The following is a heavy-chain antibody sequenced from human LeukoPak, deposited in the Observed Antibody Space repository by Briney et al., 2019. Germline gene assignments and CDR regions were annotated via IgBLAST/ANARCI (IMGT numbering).Heavy chain of an antibody. J-gene: IGHJ4*02. CDR1: GFTFNSYW. Sequence: PGGSLRLSCAASGFTFNSYWMSWVRQVPGKGLEWVANIKQDGNEKYYVDSVKGRFTISRDNAKNSLYLQMNSLRAEDTAVYYCARDSPTAAAFDYWGQGTLVTVSS. V-gene: IGHV3-7*03. CDR3: ARDSPTAAAFDY. D-gene: IGHD6-13*01. CDR2: IKQDGNEK.